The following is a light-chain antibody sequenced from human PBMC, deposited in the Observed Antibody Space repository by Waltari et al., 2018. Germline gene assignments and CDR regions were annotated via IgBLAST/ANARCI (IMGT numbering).Light chain of an antibody. CDR2: GAS. V-gene: IGKV1-9*01. CDR1: QDITTY. CDR3: QQLNVYPFT. Sequence: DIQLTQSPSFLSASVGDRVTITCRASQDITTYLAWYHQRPGKAPKLLIYGASTLQSGVPSRFSGSGSGTDFTLTISSLQPEDFATYYCQQLNVYPFTFGPGTELDVE. J-gene: IGKJ3*01.